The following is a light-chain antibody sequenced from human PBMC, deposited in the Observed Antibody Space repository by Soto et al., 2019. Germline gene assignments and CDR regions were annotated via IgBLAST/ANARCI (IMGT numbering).Light chain of an antibody. Sequence: EIVLTQSPATLSLSPGERATLSCRASQSVSSYLAWYQQKPGQAPRLLIYDASNRATGIPARFSGSGSGTDFTLTISSLKPEDFAVHYCQQRSNWPPIFTFGPGTKVDIK. CDR1: QSVSSY. V-gene: IGKV3-11*01. CDR3: QQRSNWPPIFT. CDR2: DAS. J-gene: IGKJ3*01.